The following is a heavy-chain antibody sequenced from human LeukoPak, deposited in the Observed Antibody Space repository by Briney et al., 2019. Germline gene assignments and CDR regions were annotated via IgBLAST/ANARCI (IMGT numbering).Heavy chain of an antibody. V-gene: IGHV3-30*02. J-gene: IGHJ4*02. CDR3: AKDLQYSSSWAGGFDC. Sequence: PGGSLRLSCAASRFIFSDYGMHWVRQAPGKGLEWVAFIRYGGSNKYYGDSVKGRFTISRDNSTNTLYLQMNSLRAEDTAVYYCAKDLQYSSSWAGGFDCWGQGTLVTVSS. CDR1: RFIFSDYG. CDR2: IRYGGSNK. D-gene: IGHD6-13*01.